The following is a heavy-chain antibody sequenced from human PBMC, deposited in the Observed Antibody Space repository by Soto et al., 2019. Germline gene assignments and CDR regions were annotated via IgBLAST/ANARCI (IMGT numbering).Heavy chain of an antibody. CDR2: ISGSGGST. Sequence: EVQLLESGGGLVQPGGSLRLSCAASGFTFSSYAMSWVRQAPGKGLEWVSAISGSGGSTYYADSVKGRFTISRDNSKNTLYLQMKSLRAEDTAVYYCARDHLDYGGPYDAFEIWGQGTMVTVSS. V-gene: IGHV3-23*01. J-gene: IGHJ3*02. CDR1: GFTFSSYA. D-gene: IGHD4-17*01. CDR3: ARDHLDYGGPYDAFEI.